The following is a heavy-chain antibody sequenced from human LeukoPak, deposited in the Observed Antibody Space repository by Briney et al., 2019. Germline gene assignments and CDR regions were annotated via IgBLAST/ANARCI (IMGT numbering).Heavy chain of an antibody. CDR3: AKVRGTYSSGFVFEQ. V-gene: IGHV3-9*01. Sequence: SLRLSCAASGFSFYDYLMHWVRQPPGKGLEWLSIISWNSGYIGYADSVKGRFTISRDNAKNSLYLQMNSLRAEDTAFYYCAKVRGTYSSGFVFEQWRQGALVTVSS. CDR2: ISWNSGYI. J-gene: IGHJ4*02. CDR1: GFSFYDYL. D-gene: IGHD6-19*01.